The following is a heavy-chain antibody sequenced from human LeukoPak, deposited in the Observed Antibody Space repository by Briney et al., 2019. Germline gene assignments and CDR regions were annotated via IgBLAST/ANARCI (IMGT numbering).Heavy chain of an antibody. V-gene: IGHV3-43*02. Sequence: GGSLRLSCAASGFTFDDFAMHWVRQAPGKGLEWVSLISGDDADTYYSDSVKGRFTISRDNSKKSLYLQMNSLRTEDTAWYYCAKNRKYSNIWDAGTLDGFGIWGQGTMVTVSS. CDR2: ISGDDADT. CDR3: AKNRKYSNIWDAGTLDGFGI. D-gene: IGHD6-13*01. J-gene: IGHJ3*02. CDR1: GFTFDDFA.